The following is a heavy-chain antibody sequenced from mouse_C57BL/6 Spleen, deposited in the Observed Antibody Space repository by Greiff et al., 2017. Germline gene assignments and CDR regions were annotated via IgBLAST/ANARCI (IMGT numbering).Heavy chain of an antibody. CDR1: GYTFTSYG. V-gene: IGHV1-81*01. D-gene: IGHD2-4*01. Sequence: QVQLQQSGAELARPGASVKLSCKASGYTFTSYGISWVKQRTGQGLEWIGEIYPRSGNTYYNEKFKGKATLTADKSSSTAYMELRSLTSEDSAVYFSARCYDYDGRDAMDYWGQGTSVTVSS. J-gene: IGHJ4*01. CDR3: ARCYDYDGRDAMDY. CDR2: IYPRSGNT.